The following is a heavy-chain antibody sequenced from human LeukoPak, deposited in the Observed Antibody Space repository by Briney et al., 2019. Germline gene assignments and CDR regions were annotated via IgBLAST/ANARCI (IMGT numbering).Heavy chain of an antibody. V-gene: IGHV4-61*01. Sequence: PSETLSLTCTVSGGSVSSGSYYRSWIRQPPGKGLEWIGYIYYSGSTNYNPSLKSRVTISVDTSKNQFSLKLSSVTAADTAVYYCAREIGDFWSGYPSSHYYGMDVWGQGTTVTVSS. CDR2: IYYSGST. CDR1: GGSVSSGSYY. D-gene: IGHD3-3*01. CDR3: AREIGDFWSGYPSSHYYGMDV. J-gene: IGHJ6*02.